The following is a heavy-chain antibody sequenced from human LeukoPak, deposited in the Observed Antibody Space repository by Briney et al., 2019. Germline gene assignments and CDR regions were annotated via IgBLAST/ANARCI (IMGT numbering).Heavy chain of an antibody. CDR1: GFTFSGSA. V-gene: IGHV3-73*01. CDR2: IDKKDKGYATAT. Sequence: GGSLSLSRAASGFTFSGSAIHWVRQSSGKGLEWVGQIDKKDKGYATATAYAASVKVRFTISRDDSINTAYLQMKSLKTEDTALYYCARDSGTYNWFGPWGQGALRTVSS. CDR3: ARDSGTYNWFGP. J-gene: IGHJ5*02. D-gene: IGHD1-26*01.